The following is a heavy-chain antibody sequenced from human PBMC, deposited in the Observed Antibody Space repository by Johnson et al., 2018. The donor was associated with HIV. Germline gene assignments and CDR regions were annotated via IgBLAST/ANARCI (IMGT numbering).Heavy chain of an antibody. CDR3: ARDDTEADGAFDI. J-gene: IGHJ3*02. V-gene: IGHV3-7*01. CDR2: IKQDGSEK. D-gene: IGHD2-2*02. CDR1: GFTFSSYW. Sequence: VQLVESGGDLVQPGKSLRLSCAASGFTFSSYWMSWVRQAPGKGLEWVANIKQDGSEKYYVDSVKGRFTISRDNAKNSLYLQMNSLRAEDTAVYYCARDDTEADGAFDIWGQGTMVTVSS.